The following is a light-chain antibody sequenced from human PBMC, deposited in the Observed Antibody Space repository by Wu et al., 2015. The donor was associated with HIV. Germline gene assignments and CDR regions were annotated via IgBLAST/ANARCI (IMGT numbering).Light chain of an antibody. J-gene: IGKJ5*01. CDR1: QSVSSSF. Sequence: EIVLTQSPGTLSLSPGERATLSCRASQSVSSSFLAWYQQKPGQAPRLLIYGASIRAIGIPDRFSGSGSGTDFTLTINKLEPEDLAVYYCQQFDRSPSITFGQGTRLEIK. V-gene: IGKV3-20*01. CDR3: QQFDRSPSIT. CDR2: GAS.